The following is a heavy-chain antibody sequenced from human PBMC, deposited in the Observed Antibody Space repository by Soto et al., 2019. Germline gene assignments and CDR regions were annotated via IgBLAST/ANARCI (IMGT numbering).Heavy chain of an antibody. CDR2: IRNRANSYTT. V-gene: IGHV3-72*01. Sequence: GGSLRLSCAASGVTFSDHHMDWVRQAPGKGLEWVGRIRNRANSYTTEYAASVKGRFTISRDDSKNSLYLQMNSLKTEDTAVYFCARATYYGSGGYYYYMDVWGKGTTVTVSS. CDR3: ARATYYGSGGYYYYMDV. CDR1: GVTFSDHH. J-gene: IGHJ6*03. D-gene: IGHD3-10*01.